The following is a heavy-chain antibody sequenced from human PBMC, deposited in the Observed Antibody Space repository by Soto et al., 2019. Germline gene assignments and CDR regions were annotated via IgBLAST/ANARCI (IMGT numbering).Heavy chain of an antibody. CDR1: GFTFTSYA. CDR3: AKGFGDSVTYFNC. J-gene: IGHJ4*02. Sequence: EVQLLESGGGLVQPGGSPRLSCAASGFTFTSYAMSWVRQAPGKGLEWVSAIGGSGGSTYYADSVRGRFTISRDNSKNPLYLQMHSLRAEDPAVYYWAKGFGDSVTYFNCWGQGTLVTVSS. D-gene: IGHD4-17*01. CDR2: IGGSGGST. V-gene: IGHV3-23*01.